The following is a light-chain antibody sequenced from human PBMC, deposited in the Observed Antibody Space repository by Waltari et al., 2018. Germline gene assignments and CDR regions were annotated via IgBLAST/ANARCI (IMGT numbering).Light chain of an antibody. CDR2: GAS. CDR3: QHYVRLPAT. V-gene: IGKV3-20*01. Sequence: SCRASQSFSGSLAGYQQKPGQAPKLLISGASTRATGIPDRFTGSGSGTDFSLTISSLEPEDFAIYFCQHYVRLPATFGQGTKVEIK. CDR1: QSFSGS. J-gene: IGKJ1*01.